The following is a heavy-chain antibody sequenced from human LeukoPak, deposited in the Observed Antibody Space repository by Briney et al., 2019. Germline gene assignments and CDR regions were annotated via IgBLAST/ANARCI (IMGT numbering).Heavy chain of an antibody. D-gene: IGHD3-10*01. V-gene: IGHV1-2*02. Sequence: GASVKVSCKASGYTFTCYYLHWVRQAPGQGFEWMGWINPNSGGTNYAQKFQGRVTMTRDTSISTAYMELRRLRSDDTAVYYCAIGYGSGSYSIFYGMDVWGQGTTVTVSS. J-gene: IGHJ6*02. CDR2: INPNSGGT. CDR1: GYTFTCYY. CDR3: AIGYGSGSYSIFYGMDV.